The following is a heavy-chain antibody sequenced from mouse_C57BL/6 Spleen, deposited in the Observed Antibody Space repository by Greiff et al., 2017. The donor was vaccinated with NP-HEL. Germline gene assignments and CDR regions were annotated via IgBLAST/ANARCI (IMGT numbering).Heavy chain of an antibody. CDR3: ARDGGFVTTVVPYAMDY. CDR2: ISDGGSYT. Sequence: EVMLVESGGGLVKPGGSLKLSCAASGFTFSSYAMSWVRQTPEKRLEWVATISDGGSYTYYPDNVKGRFTISRDNAKNNLYLQMSHLKSEDTAMYYCARDGGFVTTVVPYAMDYWGQGTSVTVSS. CDR1: GFTFSSYA. V-gene: IGHV5-4*01. D-gene: IGHD1-1*01. J-gene: IGHJ4*01.